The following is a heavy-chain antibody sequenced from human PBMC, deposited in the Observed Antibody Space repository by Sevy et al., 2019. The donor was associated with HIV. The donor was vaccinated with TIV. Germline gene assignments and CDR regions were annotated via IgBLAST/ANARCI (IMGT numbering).Heavy chain of an antibody. D-gene: IGHD1-1*01. Sequence: SETLSLTCSVPGGSISSYYWTWVRQSPGKGLEWIGNIYFTGNTDYSPSLKSRVTLSLDTSKSHFSLILNSVTAADTAVYYCARDSTTRPRVLDYWGQGTLVTVSS. J-gene: IGHJ4*02. CDR1: GGSISSYY. V-gene: IGHV4-59*01. CDR3: ARDSTTRPRVLDY. CDR2: IYFTGNT.